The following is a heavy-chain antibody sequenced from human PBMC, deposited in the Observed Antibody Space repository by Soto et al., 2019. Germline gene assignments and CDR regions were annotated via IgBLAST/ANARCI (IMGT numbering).Heavy chain of an antibody. CDR2: IYPGDSDT. Sequence: GESLKISCKGSGYSFTSYWIGWVRQMPGKGLEWMGIIYPGDSDTRYSPSFQGQVTISADKSISTAYLQWSSLKALDTAMYYCARPSSNYFDAFDIWGQGTMVTVSS. CDR3: ARPSSNYFDAFDI. V-gene: IGHV5-51*01. J-gene: IGHJ3*02. CDR1: GYSFTSYW. D-gene: IGHD4-4*01.